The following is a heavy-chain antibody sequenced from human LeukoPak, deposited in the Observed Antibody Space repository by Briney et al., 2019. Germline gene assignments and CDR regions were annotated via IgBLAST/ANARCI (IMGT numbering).Heavy chain of an antibody. V-gene: IGHV3-23*01. CDR2: ISGSGGST. CDR1: GFAFSSYA. D-gene: IGHD3-3*01. CDR3: TTDWDDFWSGYWGMPEK. J-gene: IGHJ4*02. Sequence: PGGSLRLSCAASGFAFSSYAMSWVRQAPGKGLEWVSAISGSGGSTYYPDSVKGRFTISRDNSKNTLYLQMNSLKTEDTAVYYCTTDWDDFWSGYWGMPEKWGQGTLVTVSS.